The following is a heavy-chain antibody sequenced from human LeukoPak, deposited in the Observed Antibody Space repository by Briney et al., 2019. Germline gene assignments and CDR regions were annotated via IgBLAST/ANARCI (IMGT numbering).Heavy chain of an antibody. V-gene: IGHV3-23*01. D-gene: IGHD2-2*02. CDR2: IRDIGSST. CDR3: TRESIYCSSISCYSPYGLGV. Sequence: GGALRLSCAASGFTFRSYAMSGVGYAPGKGREGVAGIRDIGSSTYYADSPKGRFTISRDNVKNTLYLQMNSLRDDDTAIYYCTRESIYCSSISCYSPYGLGVWGQGTTVTVSS. CDR1: GFTFRSYA. J-gene: IGHJ6*02.